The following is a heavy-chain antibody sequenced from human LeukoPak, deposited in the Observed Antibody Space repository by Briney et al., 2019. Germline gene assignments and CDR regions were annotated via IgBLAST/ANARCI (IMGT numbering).Heavy chain of an antibody. CDR2: IYSGGST. CDR1: GFTVSSNY. D-gene: IGHD3-22*01. V-gene: IGHV3-53*01. J-gene: IGHJ4*02. Sequence: GGSLRLSSAASGFTVSSNYLSWVRQAPGRGLEWVSIIYSGGSTYYAYSVKGRFTISRDNSKNTLYLQMNSLRAEDTAVYYCARYRNYYDCSGYYPFDYWGQGSLVTVSS. CDR3: ARYRNYYDCSGYYPFDY.